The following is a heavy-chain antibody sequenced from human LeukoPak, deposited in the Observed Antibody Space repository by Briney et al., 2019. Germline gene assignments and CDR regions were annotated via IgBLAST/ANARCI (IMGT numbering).Heavy chain of an antibody. Sequence: PGGSLRLSCAAFGFTFSSYWMSWVRQAPGKGLEWVANIKQDGSEKYYVDSVKGRFTISRDNAKNSLYLQMNSLRAEDTAVYYCAREDYYDPFDYWGQGTLVTVSS. J-gene: IGHJ4*02. D-gene: IGHD3-22*01. V-gene: IGHV3-7*01. CDR1: GFTFSSYW. CDR3: AREDYYDPFDY. CDR2: IKQDGSEK.